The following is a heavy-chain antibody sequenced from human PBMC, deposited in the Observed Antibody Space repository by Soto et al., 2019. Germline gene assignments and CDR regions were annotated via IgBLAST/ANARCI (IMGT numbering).Heavy chain of an antibody. CDR3: ARERNWNYVGAFDI. Sequence: GGSLRLSCAASGFTVSSNYMSWVRQAPGKGLEWVSVIYSGGSTYYADSVKGRFTISRDNSKNTLYLQMNSLRAEDTAVYYCARERNWNYVGAFDIWGQGTMVTVSS. V-gene: IGHV3-66*01. CDR2: IYSGGST. J-gene: IGHJ3*02. CDR1: GFTVSSNY. D-gene: IGHD1-7*01.